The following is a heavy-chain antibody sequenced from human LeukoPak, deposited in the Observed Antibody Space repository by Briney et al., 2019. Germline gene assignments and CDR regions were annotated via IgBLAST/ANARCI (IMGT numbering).Heavy chain of an antibody. J-gene: IGHJ3*02. D-gene: IGHD3-22*01. CDR1: GFTFSSYA. Sequence: PGGSLRLSCAASGFTFSSYAMSWVRQAPGKGLEWVSAISGSGGSTYYADSVKGRFTISRDNSKNTLYLQMNSLRAEGTAVYYCAKGNSGCYDLHAFDIWGQGTLVTVSS. CDR3: AKGNSGCYDLHAFDI. V-gene: IGHV3-23*01. CDR2: ISGSGGST.